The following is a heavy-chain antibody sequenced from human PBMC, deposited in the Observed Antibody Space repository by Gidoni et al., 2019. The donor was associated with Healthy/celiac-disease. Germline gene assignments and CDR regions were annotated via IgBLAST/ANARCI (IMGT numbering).Heavy chain of an antibody. CDR3: ARDLRDSTVVRGLYGMDV. V-gene: IGHV1-69*01. D-gene: IGHD4-17*01. CDR1: GGTFSSYA. CDR2: ILPIFGTA. J-gene: IGHJ6*02. Sequence: QVQLVQSGAEVKKPGSSVKVSCKAAGGTFSSYASSWVRQAPGQGLEWMGGILPIFGTANYAQKFQGRVTITADESTSTAYMELSSLRSEDTAVYYCARDLRDSTVVRGLYGMDVWGQGTTVTVSS.